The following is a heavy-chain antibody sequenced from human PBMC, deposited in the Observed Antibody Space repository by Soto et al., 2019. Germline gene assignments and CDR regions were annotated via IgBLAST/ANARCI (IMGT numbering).Heavy chain of an antibody. Sequence: SVKVSCKASGGTFSSYAISWGRQAPGQGLEWMGGITPIFGTANYAQKFQGRVTITADESTSTAYMELSSLRSEDTAVYYCARETLRSGYYYYGMDVWGQGTTVTVSS. J-gene: IGHJ6*02. V-gene: IGHV1-69*13. CDR2: ITPIFGTA. CDR3: ARETLRSGYYYYGMDV. CDR1: GGTFSSYA. D-gene: IGHD4-17*01.